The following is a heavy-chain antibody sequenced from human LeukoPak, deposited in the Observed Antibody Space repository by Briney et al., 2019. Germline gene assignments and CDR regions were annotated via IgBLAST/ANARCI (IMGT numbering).Heavy chain of an antibody. V-gene: IGHV3-48*04. CDR1: GFTFSTYN. Sequence: GGSLRLSCAASGFTFSTYNMNWVRQAPGKGLEWVSYISSSSSTIYYADSVKGRFTISRDNAKNSLYLQMNSLRAEDTAVYYCATYGDTGAFDFWGQGTMVTVSS. CDR2: ISSSSSTI. J-gene: IGHJ3*01. CDR3: ATYGDTGAFDF. D-gene: IGHD5-18*01.